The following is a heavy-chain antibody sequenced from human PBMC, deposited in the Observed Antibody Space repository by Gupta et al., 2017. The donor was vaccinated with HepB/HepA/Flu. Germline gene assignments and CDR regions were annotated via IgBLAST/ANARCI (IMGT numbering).Heavy chain of an antibody. CDR1: GGSISSRSYY. CDR3: ARRLTPTWYFDL. V-gene: IGHV4-39*01. CDR2: IYYSGST. Sequence: QVQLQESGPGLVKPSETLSLTCTVSGGSISSRSYYWGWIRQPPGKGLEWLGNIYYSGSTYDNPSLKSRVTLFVDTSKTQFSLRLSSVTAADTAVYYCARRLTPTWYFDLWGRGTRVTVSS. J-gene: IGHJ2*01.